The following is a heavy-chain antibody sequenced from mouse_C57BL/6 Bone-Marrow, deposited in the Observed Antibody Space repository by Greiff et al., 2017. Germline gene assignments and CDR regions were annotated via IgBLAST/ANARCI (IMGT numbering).Heavy chain of an antibody. Sequence: QVQLQQPGAELVKPGASVKMSCKASGYTFTSYWITWVKQTPGQGLEWLGDIYPGSGSTDDNEQFTGKATLTVDTYSSTAYLQLSSLTSEDSAGYYWARPYYRNYWYVDVWGTGTTVTVTS. CDR1: GYTFTSYW. CDR3: ARPYYRNYWYVDV. V-gene: IGHV1-55*01. J-gene: IGHJ1*03. CDR2: IYPGSGST. D-gene: IGHD2-14*01.